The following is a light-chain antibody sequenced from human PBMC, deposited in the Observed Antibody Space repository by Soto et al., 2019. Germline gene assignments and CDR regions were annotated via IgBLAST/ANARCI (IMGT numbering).Light chain of an antibody. Sequence: EIVLTQSPATLSLSPGERATLSCGASQSISSNSLAWYQQKPGLAPRLLIYDASSRATGIPDRFSGSGSGTDFTLTISRLEPEDFVVYYYQQYGSSRTFGGGTKVEIK. CDR1: QSISSNS. CDR3: QQYGSSRT. CDR2: DAS. J-gene: IGKJ4*01. V-gene: IGKV3D-20*01.